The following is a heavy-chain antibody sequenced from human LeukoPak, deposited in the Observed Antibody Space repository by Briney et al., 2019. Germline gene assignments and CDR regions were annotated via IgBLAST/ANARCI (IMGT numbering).Heavy chain of an antibody. Sequence: GGSLRLSCAASGFTVSSNYMSWVRQAPGKGLEWVSVIHSDGITYYADSVKGRFTISRDNSINTLYLQMSNLRAEDTALYYCASTSIIRGYDHDQYYWGQGTLGTVSS. CDR2: IHSDGIT. V-gene: IGHV3-53*01. D-gene: IGHD5-12*01. CDR1: GFTVSSNY. J-gene: IGHJ4*02. CDR3: ASTSIIRGYDHDQYY.